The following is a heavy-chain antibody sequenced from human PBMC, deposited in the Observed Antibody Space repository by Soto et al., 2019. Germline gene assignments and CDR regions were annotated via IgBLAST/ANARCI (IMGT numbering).Heavy chain of an antibody. CDR3: TRDHSNYEVLTV. CDR2: ISPIFGAT. CDR1: GGSLSINA. J-gene: IGHJ4*01. V-gene: IGHV1-69*01. D-gene: IGHD3-9*01. Sequence: QVQLVQSGAEVKKPGSSVKVSCKTSGGSLSINAISWVRQARGQGFEWMGGISPIFGATKYIDKFQGRHTITADEWTSTVYMELGSLTSEDTAVYFCTRDHSNYEVLTVWGQGTQVTVSS.